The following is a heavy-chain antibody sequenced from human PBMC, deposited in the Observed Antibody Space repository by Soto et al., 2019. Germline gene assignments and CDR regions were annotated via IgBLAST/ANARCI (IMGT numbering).Heavy chain of an antibody. V-gene: IGHV3-64D*08. CDR3: VEGGAAAGTLGY. J-gene: IGHJ4*02. CDR2: ISSNGGST. Sequence: GGSLRLSCSASGFTFSSYAMHWVRQAPGKGLEYASAISSNGGSTYYADSVKGRFTISRDNSKNTLYLQMSSLRAEDTAVYYCVEGGAAAGTLGYWGQGTLVTVSS. CDR1: GFTFSSYA. D-gene: IGHD6-13*01.